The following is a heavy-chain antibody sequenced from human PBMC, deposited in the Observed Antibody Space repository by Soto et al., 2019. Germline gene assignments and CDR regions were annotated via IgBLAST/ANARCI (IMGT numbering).Heavy chain of an antibody. CDR3: ARDSSGYYYRYFDC. CDR2: TYYRSQWFA. V-gene: IGHV6-1*01. D-gene: IGHD3-22*01. J-gene: IGHJ4*02. Sequence: PSQTLSLTCAISGDSVSSNSAAWNWIRQSQSRGLEWLGRTYYRSQWFADYAESVKSRISLTPGTSKNQFSLQLNSMTPEDTAVYYCARDSSGYYYRYFDCWGPGTLVTSPQ. CDR1: GDSVSSNSAA.